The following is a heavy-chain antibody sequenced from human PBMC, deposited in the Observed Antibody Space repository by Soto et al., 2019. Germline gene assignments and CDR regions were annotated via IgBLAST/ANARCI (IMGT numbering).Heavy chain of an antibody. Sequence: PSETLSLTCAVYGGSFSGYSWSWIRQPPGKRLEWIGEINHSGSTNYNPSLKSRVTISVDTSKNQFSLKLSSVTAAETAVYYCARGGRGYSFGYIDYWGQGTLVTVSS. D-gene: IGHD5-18*01. V-gene: IGHV4-34*01. CDR3: ARGGRGYSFGYIDY. CDR1: GGSFSGYS. CDR2: INHSGST. J-gene: IGHJ4*02.